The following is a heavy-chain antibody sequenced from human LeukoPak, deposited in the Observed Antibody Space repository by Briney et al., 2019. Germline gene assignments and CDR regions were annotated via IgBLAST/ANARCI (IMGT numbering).Heavy chain of an antibody. D-gene: IGHD2/OR15-2a*01. J-gene: IGHJ6*03. CDR3: AKGVLQTYYYYMDV. V-gene: IGHV3-23*01. Sequence: GGSLRLSCAASGFTFSSYGMHWVRQAPGKGLEWVSAISGSGGSTYYADSVKGRLTISRDNSKNTLYLQMNSLRAEDTAVYYCAKGVLQTYYYYMDVWGKGTTVTVSS. CDR2: ISGSGGST. CDR1: GFTFSSYG.